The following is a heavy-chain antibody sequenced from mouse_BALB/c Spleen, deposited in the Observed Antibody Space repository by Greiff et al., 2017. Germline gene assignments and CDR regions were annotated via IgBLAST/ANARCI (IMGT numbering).Heavy chain of an antibody. CDR1: GFSLTSYG. V-gene: IGHV2-9*02. J-gene: IGHJ2*01. CDR3: ARAPFDY. CDR2: IWAGGST. Sequence: VQLQQSGAGLVAPSPSLSMSCTVSGFSLTSYGVHWVRQPPGKGLEWLGVIWAGGSTNYNSALMSRLSISKDNSKSQVVLKMNRLQTDDTAMYYCARAPFDYWGQGTTLTVSA.